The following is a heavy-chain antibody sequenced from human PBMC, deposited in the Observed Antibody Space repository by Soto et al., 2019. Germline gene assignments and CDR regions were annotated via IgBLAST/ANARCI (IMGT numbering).Heavy chain of an antibody. D-gene: IGHD1-1*01. V-gene: IGHV4-4*07. CDR2: IYATGTT. CDR3: VRDGTKTLRDWFDP. J-gene: IGHJ5*02. CDR1: GASIRGFY. Sequence: LSLTCTVSGASIRGFYWIWIRRSALKGLEWIGRIYATGTTDYNPSLKSRVMMSVDTSKKQFSLKLRSVTAADTAVYYCVRDGTKTLRDWFDPWGQGISVTVSS.